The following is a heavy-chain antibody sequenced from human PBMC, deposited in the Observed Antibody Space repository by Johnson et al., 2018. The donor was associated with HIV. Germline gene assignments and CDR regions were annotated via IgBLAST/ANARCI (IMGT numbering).Heavy chain of an antibody. CDR3: ARSFSGPDAFDI. V-gene: IGHV3-30-3*01. CDR1: GFTFSSYA. Sequence: QVQLVESGGGVVQPGRSLRLSCVASGFTFSSYAMHWVRQAPGKGLEWVAVISYDGSNKYYADSVKGRFTISRDNSKNTLYLQMNSLRAEDTAVYYCARSFSGPDAFDIWGQGTMVTVSS. CDR2: ISYDGSNK. J-gene: IGHJ3*02. D-gene: IGHD5-12*01.